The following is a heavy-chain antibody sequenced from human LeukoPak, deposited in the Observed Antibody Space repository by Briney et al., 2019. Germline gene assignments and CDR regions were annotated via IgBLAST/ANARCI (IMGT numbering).Heavy chain of an antibody. CDR2: IHKSGST. CDR3: ARDACSTTNCYSDWLDP. D-gene: IGHD2-2*01. Sequence: SETLSLTCSVSGGSISTSSYYWGWIRQPPGKGLEWIGSIHKSGSTYYKTSLKSRVTISVDTSRNQFSLRLISVTAADTALYYCARDACSTTNCYSDWLDPWGQGTLVTVSS. J-gene: IGHJ5*02. CDR1: GGSISTSSYY. V-gene: IGHV4-39*07.